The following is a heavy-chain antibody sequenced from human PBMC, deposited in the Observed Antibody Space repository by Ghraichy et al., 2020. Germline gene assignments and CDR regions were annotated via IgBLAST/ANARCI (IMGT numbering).Heavy chain of an antibody. CDR2: ISAYNGNT. J-gene: IGHJ4*02. D-gene: IGHD3-9*01. V-gene: IGHV1-18*04. CDR1: GYTFTSYG. Sequence: ASVKVSCKASGYTFTSYGISWVRQAPGQGLEWMGWISAYNGNTNYAQKLQGRVTMTTDTSTSTAYMELRSLRSDDTAVYYCARDGVTVRYFDWFENPDYWGQGTLVTVSS. CDR3: ARDGVTVRYFDWFENPDY.